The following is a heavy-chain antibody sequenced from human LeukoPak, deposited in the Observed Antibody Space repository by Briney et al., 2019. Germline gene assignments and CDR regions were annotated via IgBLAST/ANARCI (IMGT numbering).Heavy chain of an antibody. CDR1: GYTSSSHG. CDR3: AKVSVCYGCYLDY. D-gene: IGHD3-16*01. Sequence: GGSLRLSCAASGYTSSSHGLTWVRQAPGKGLEWVSTINGAGDSTYYAETVKGRFTISRDNSKNTLYLQMHSLRAEDTAIYYCAKVSVCYGCYLDYWGQGTLVTVSS. V-gene: IGHV3-23*01. CDR2: INGAGDST. J-gene: IGHJ4*02.